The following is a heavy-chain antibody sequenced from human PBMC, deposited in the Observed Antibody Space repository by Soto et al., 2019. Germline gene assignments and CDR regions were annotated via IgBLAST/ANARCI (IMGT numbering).Heavy chain of an antibody. CDR2: ISGSGNT. CDR3: AKRVPVVTLEKYFDY. Sequence: GGSLRLSCVASGFAFKNYAMTWVRQAPGKGLECVSGISGSGNTYYADSVKGRFTISRDNPKNTVYLQMDSLRAEDTAVYYCAKRVPVVTLEKYFDYCGQGALPTV. CDR1: GFAFKNYA. V-gene: IGHV3-23*01. D-gene: IGHD2-8*02. J-gene: IGHJ4*02.